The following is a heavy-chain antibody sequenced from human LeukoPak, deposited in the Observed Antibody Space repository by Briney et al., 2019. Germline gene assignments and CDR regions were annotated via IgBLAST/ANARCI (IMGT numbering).Heavy chain of an antibody. V-gene: IGHV5-10-1*01. CDR1: GYSFTSYW. CDR3: ARRTPYCSGGSCYYFDQ. D-gene: IGHD2-15*01. Sequence: GDSLKIACKGSGYSFTSYWISWVRQMPGKGLEWMGRVDPSDSYTNYSPSFQGHVTISADKSISTAYLQWSSLKASDTAIYYCARRTPYCSGGSCYYFDQWGQGTLVTVSS. CDR2: VDPSDSYT. J-gene: IGHJ4*02.